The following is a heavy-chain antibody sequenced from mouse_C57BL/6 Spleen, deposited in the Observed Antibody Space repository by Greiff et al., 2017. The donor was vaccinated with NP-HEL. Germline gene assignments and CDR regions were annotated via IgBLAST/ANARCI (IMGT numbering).Heavy chain of an antibody. V-gene: IGHV14-4*01. D-gene: IGHD2-1*01. J-gene: IGHJ2*01. CDR1: GFNIKDDY. CDR2: IDPENGDT. Sequence: EVQLQQSGAELVRPGASVKLSCTASGFNIKDDYMHWVKQRPEQGLEWIGWIDPENGDTEYASKFQGKATITADTSSNTAYLQLSSLTSEDTAVYYCTTPPYGNYVDYWGQGTTLTVSS. CDR3: TTPPYGNYVDY.